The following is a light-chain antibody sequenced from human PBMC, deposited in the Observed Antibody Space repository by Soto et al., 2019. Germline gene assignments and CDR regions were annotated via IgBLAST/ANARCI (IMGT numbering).Light chain of an antibody. V-gene: IGLV1-44*01. Sequence: QAVVTQPPSASGTPGQRVTISCSGSSSNIGSNTVNWYQHLPGTAPKLLIYSNNQRPSGVPDRFSGSKSGTSASLAISGLQYEDEDDYYCAAWDDSMNGVVFGGGTKLTVL. J-gene: IGLJ2*01. CDR1: SSNIGSNT. CDR3: AAWDDSMNGVV. CDR2: SNN.